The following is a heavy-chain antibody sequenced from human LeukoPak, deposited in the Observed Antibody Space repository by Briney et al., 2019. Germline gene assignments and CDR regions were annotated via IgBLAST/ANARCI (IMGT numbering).Heavy chain of an antibody. J-gene: IGHJ4*02. CDR1: GFTLSSYS. CDR3: ARAGHADSFDY. Sequence: GGSLRLSCAASGFTLSSYSMNWVRRAPGKGLEWVSYISATSRTIHYADSVKGRFTISRDNAKNSLYLQMNSLRAEDTAVYYCARAGHADSFDYWGQGALVTVSS. CDR2: ISATSRTI. D-gene: IGHD2-21*01. V-gene: IGHV3-48*01.